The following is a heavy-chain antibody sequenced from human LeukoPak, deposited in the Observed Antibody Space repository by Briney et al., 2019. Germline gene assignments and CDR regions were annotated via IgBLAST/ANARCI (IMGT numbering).Heavy chain of an antibody. D-gene: IGHD5-18*01. CDR1: GYTFTGYY. V-gene: IGHV1-2*02. CDR2: INPNSGGT. Sequence: ASVKVSCKASGYTFTGYYMHWVRQAPGQGLEWMGWINPNSGGTNYAQKFQGRVAMTRDTSISTAYMELSRLRSDDTAVYYCARETQYSYGYPFDYWGQGTLATVSS. CDR3: ARETQYSYGYPFDY. J-gene: IGHJ4*02.